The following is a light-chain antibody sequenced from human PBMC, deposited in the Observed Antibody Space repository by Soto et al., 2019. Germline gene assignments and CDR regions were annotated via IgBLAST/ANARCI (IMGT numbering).Light chain of an antibody. V-gene: IGKV3-20*01. J-gene: IGKJ1*01. CDR1: QSVSSSY. Sequence: EIVLTQSPGTLSLSPGERATLSCRASQSVSSSYLAWYQQKPGQAPRLLIYGASIRATGIPARFSGSGSGTEFTLTSSSLQPDDFATYYCQHYNSYSEAFGQGTKVDIK. CDR3: QHYNSYSEA. CDR2: GAS.